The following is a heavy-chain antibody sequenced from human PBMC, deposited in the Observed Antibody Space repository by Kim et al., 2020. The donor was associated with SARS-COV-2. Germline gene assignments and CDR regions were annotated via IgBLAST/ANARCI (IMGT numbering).Heavy chain of an antibody. J-gene: IGHJ3*02. Sequence: ASVKVSCKGSGYTFTSYTIHWVRQAPGQRLEWMGWINAGNGGTKYSQNFQGRVTITRDTSASTAYMELSSLRSEDTTVYYCARSRAVAAPLDAFDIWGQGTMVTVSS. CDR2: INAGNGGT. CDR3: ARSRAVAAPLDAFDI. D-gene: IGHD6-19*01. CDR1: GYTFTSYT. V-gene: IGHV1-3*01.